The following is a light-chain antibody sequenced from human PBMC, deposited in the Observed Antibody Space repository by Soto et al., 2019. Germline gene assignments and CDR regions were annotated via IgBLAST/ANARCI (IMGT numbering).Light chain of an antibody. V-gene: IGKV3-20*01. Sequence: ENVLTQSPGTLSLSPGEGATLSCRASQSINSLHLAWYQQKPGQAPRLLIYGASSSATGVPDRFSGSGSGTVFTLTISRLGSEDCAVYYCKQYGTSCTFGQGTTLQIK. CDR3: KQYGTSCT. J-gene: IGKJ2*02. CDR2: GAS. CDR1: QSINSLH.